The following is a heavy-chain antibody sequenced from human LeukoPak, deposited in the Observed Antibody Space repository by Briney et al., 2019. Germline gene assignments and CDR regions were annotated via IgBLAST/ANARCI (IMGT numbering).Heavy chain of an antibody. Sequence: ASVKVSCKASGGTFSSYAISWVRQAPGQGLEWMGGIIPIFGTANYAQKFQGRVTITTDESTSTAYMELSSLRSEDTAVYYCARAPSTDFWSGYYSPGDYYYYMDVWGKGTTVTVSS. CDR3: ARAPSTDFWSGYYSPGDYYYYMDV. J-gene: IGHJ6*03. CDR2: IIPIFGTA. CDR1: GGTFSSYA. V-gene: IGHV1-69*05. D-gene: IGHD3-3*01.